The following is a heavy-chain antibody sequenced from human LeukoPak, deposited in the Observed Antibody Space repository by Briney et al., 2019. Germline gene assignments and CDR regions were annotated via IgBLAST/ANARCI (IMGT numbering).Heavy chain of an antibody. V-gene: IGHV3-48*02. J-gene: IGHJ4*02. CDR2: ISSSGSTI. CDR1: GFTFRRYG. Sequence: PGGSLRLSCAASGFTFRRYGMNWVRRAPGKGLEWVSYISSSGSTIYYADSVKGRFTISRDNAKNSLYLQTNSLRDEDTAVYYCARGGIVGMVDYWGQGTLVTVSS. CDR3: ARGGIVGMVDY. D-gene: IGHD5-24*01.